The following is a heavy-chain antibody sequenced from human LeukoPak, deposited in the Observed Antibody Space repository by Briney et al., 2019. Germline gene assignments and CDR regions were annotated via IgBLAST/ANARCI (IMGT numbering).Heavy chain of an antibody. V-gene: IGHV3-30*02. CDR3: ARDPGTYDSSGYYYGYFDY. CDR2: IRYDGSNK. D-gene: IGHD3-22*01. Sequence: PGGSLRLSCAASGFTFSSYGMHWVRQAPGKGLEWVAFIRYDGSNKYYADSVKGRFTISRDNSKNTLYLQMNSLRAEDTAVYYCARDPGTYDSSGYYYGYFDYWGQGTLVTVSS. J-gene: IGHJ4*02. CDR1: GFTFSSYG.